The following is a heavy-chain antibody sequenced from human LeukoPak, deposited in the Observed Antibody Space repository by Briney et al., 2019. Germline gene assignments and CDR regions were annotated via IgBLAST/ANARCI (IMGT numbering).Heavy chain of an antibody. CDR1: GGSFSGYY. Sequence: SETLSLTCAVYGGSFSGYYWSWIRQPPGKGLEWIGEINHSGSTNYNPSLRSRVTISVDTSKNQFSLKLSSVTAADTAVYYCARGMGAPFARYNREAFDIWGQGTMVTVSS. J-gene: IGHJ3*02. V-gene: IGHV4-34*01. CDR2: INHSGST. D-gene: IGHD1-26*01. CDR3: ARGMGAPFARYNREAFDI.